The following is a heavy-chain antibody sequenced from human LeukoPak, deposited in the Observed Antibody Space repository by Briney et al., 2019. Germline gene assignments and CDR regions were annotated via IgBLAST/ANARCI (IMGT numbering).Heavy chain of an antibody. CDR1: GYTFTGYY. CDR3: ARAQGFGELSIDY. V-gene: IGHV1-2*02. D-gene: IGHD3-10*01. Sequence: ASVKVSFKASGYTFTGYYMHWVRQPPGQGLEWMGWINPNSGGTNYAQKFQGRVTMTRDTSISTAYMEVSRLRSDDTAVYYCARAQGFGELSIDYWGQGTLVTVSS. J-gene: IGHJ4*02. CDR2: INPNSGGT.